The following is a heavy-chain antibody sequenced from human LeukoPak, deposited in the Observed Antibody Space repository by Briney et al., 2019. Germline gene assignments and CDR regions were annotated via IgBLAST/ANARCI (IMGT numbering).Heavy chain of an antibody. CDR3: ARGAMGLAYYYYYMDV. Sequence: GGSLRLSCAASGFTVSSNYMSWVRQAPGKGLEWVSVIYSGGSTYYADSVKGRFTISRDNSKNTLYLQMGSLRAEDMAVYYCARGAMGLAYYYYYMDVWGKGTTVTVSS. CDR2: IYSGGST. CDR1: GFTVSSNY. V-gene: IGHV3-66*01. J-gene: IGHJ6*03. D-gene: IGHD3-16*01.